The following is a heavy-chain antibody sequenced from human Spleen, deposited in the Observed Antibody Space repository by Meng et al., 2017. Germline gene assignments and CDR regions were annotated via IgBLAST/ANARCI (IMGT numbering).Heavy chain of an antibody. D-gene: IGHD3-22*01. J-gene: IGHJ4*02. CDR3: ASTPCCPYDSSGYSIDY. V-gene: IGHV4-61*08. Sequence: SETLSLTCSVSGDSISSGGYYWSWVRQHAGKGLEWTGYIYYSGSTNYNPSLKSRVTISVDTSKNQFSLKLSSVTAADTAVYYCASTPCCPYDSSGYSIDYWGQGTLVTVSS. CDR1: GDSISSGGYY. CDR2: IYYSGST.